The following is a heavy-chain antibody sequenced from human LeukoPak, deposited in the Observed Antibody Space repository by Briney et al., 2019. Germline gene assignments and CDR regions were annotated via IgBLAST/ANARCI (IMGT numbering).Heavy chain of an antibody. CDR3: ARAPGVLLWFGELSPTDY. CDR2: ISAFNGNT. CDR1: GYTFSSYG. V-gene: IGHV1-18*01. D-gene: IGHD3-10*01. J-gene: IGHJ4*02. Sequence: GASVKVSCKASGYTFSSYGISWVRPAPGQGVEWMGWISAFNGNTNYAQKLRGRVTMTTDTSTSTAYMELRSLRSDDTAVYYCARAPGVLLWFGELSPTDYWGQGTLVTVSS.